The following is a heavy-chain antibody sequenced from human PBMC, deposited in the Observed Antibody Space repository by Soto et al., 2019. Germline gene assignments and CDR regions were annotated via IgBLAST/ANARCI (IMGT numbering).Heavy chain of an antibody. CDR1: GFTFSSYG. V-gene: IGHV3-30*18. J-gene: IGHJ4*02. Sequence: GGSLRLSCAASGFTFSSYGMHWVRQAPGKGLEWVAVISYDGSNKYYADSVKGRFTISRDNSKNTLYLQMNSLRAEDTAVYYCAKDSVWDNYFDYWGQGTLVTVSS. CDR2: ISYDGSNK. CDR3: AKDSVWDNYFDY. D-gene: IGHD1-26*01.